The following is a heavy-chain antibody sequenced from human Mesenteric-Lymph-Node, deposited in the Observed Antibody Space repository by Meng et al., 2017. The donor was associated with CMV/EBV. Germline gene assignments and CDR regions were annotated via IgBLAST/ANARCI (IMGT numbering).Heavy chain of an antibody. CDR1: GGSSGNSPYC. Sequence: SETLSLTCTVSGGSSGNSPYCWGWIRQPPGKRLEWIGSFYYNRNMYYNPSLKSRVTISVDTSRNLFSLKMSSVTAADTAVYYCARGQDSSGYHEYFQHWGQGTLVTVSS. D-gene: IGHD3-22*01. CDR2: FYYNRNM. V-gene: IGHV4-39*07. J-gene: IGHJ1*01. CDR3: ARGQDSSGYHEYFQH.